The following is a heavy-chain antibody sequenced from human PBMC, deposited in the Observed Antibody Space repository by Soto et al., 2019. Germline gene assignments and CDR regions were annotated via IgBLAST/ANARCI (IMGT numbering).Heavy chain of an antibody. CDR2: IKFDGATT. D-gene: IGHD2-15*01. Sequence: EVQLVESGGGLVQPGGSLRLSCAASGFTFTTYWMHWVRQAPGKGLVWVSRIKFDGATTNYADSVKGRFTISRDNAKNTVYLQMNSLTAEDTAVYYCARVVKGYYAVDVWGQGTTVTVSS. CDR1: GFTFTTYW. CDR3: ARVVKGYYAVDV. V-gene: IGHV3-74*01. J-gene: IGHJ6*02.